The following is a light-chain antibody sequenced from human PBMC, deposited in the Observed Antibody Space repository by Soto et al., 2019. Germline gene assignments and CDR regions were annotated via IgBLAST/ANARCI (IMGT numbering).Light chain of an antibody. Sequence: QSVLTQPPSASGAPGQRVTISCSGSRSNIGSQVVQWFQHLPGTAPKLLIQNNSERPSGVPDRFSGSKSGTSASLAISGLQSDDEADYYCAAWDDSLNGRVFGTGTKLTVL. J-gene: IGLJ1*01. CDR3: AAWDDSLNGRV. V-gene: IGLV1-44*01. CDR2: NNS. CDR1: RSNIGSQV.